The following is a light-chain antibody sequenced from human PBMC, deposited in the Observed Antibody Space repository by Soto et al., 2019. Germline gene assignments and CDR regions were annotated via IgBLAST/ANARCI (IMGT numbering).Light chain of an antibody. CDR3: AAWDDSLSAFYV. J-gene: IGLJ1*01. CDR2: SNN. Sequence: QSVLTQPPSASGTPGQRVTISCSGSSSNIGSNYVYWYQQLPGTAPKLLIYSNNQRPSGVPDRFSGSKSGPSASLAISGLRSEDEADYYCAAWDDSLSAFYVFGTGTKVTVL. V-gene: IGLV1-47*02. CDR1: SSNIGSNY.